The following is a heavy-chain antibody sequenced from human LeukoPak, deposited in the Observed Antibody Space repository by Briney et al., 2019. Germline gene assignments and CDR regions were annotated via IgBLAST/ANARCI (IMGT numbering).Heavy chain of an antibody. J-gene: IGHJ6*03. D-gene: IGHD3-10*01. CDR3: AKEGARYGSGSRAHYYYYMDV. CDR1: GFSFSTYN. Sequence: GGSLSLSCEASGFSFSTYNMNWVRQAPGKGLEWVSAISGNGGSTYYADSVKGRFTISRDNSKNTLYLQMNSLRAEDTAVYYCAKEGARYGSGSRAHYYYYMDVWGKGTTVTISS. V-gene: IGHV3-23*01. CDR2: ISGNGGST.